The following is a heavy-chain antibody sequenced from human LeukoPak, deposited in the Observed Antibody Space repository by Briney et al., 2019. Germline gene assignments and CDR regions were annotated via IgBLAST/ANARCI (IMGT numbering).Heavy chain of an antibody. CDR2: ISAYNGNT. Sequence: ASVKVSCKASGYTFTSYGISWVRQAPGQGLEWMGWISAYNGNTNYAQKFQGRVTMTRDMSTSTVYMELSSLRSEDTAEYYCARVAAEVVGVPGAIGFGWLRRDYYYMDAWGKGTTVTVSS. CDR1: GYTFTSYG. D-gene: IGHD2-2*02. CDR3: ARVAAEVVGVPGAIGFGWLRRDYYYMDA. V-gene: IGHV1-18*01. J-gene: IGHJ6*03.